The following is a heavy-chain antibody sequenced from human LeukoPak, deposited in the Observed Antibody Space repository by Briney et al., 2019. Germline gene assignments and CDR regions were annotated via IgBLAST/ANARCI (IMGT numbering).Heavy chain of an antibody. V-gene: IGHV3-21*01. CDR2: ISSSSSYI. CDR3: ARAPLRYRGDFDI. CDR1: GFTFSSYA. Sequence: PGGSLRLSCAASGFTFSSYAMHWVRQAPGKGLEWVSSISSSSSYIYYADSVKGRFTISRDNAKNSLYLQMNSLRAEDTAVYYCARAPLRYRGDFDIWGQGTMVTVSS. D-gene: IGHD2-2*02. J-gene: IGHJ3*02.